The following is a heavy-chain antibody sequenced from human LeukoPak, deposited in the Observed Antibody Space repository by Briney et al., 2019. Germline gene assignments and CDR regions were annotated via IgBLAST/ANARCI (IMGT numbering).Heavy chain of an antibody. Sequence: PSETLSLTCTASGGTISSSTYYWGCIRQPPGQELEWGGNIYYSGSTYYNPAIKSRVSISVDTSKKHFSLRLSSVTAADTAVYYCARLGGYSYGYSGAFDIWGQGTMVTVSS. V-gene: IGHV4-39*02. J-gene: IGHJ3*02. CDR1: GGTISSSTYY. CDR2: IYYSGST. CDR3: ARLGGYSYGYSGAFDI. D-gene: IGHD5-18*01.